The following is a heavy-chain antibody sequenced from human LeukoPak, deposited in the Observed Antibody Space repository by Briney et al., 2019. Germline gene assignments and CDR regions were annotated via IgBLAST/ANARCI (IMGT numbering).Heavy chain of an antibody. V-gene: IGHV3-33*01. J-gene: IGHJ5*02. D-gene: IGHD3-22*01. CDR2: IWYDGSNK. Sequence: GGSLRLSCAASGFTFSSDGMHWVRQAPGKGLEWVAVIWYDGSNKYYADSVKGRFTISRDNSKNTLYLQMNSLRAEDTAVYYCARYYDSSGYMWFDPWGQGTLVTVSS. CDR1: GFTFSSDG. CDR3: ARYYDSSGYMWFDP.